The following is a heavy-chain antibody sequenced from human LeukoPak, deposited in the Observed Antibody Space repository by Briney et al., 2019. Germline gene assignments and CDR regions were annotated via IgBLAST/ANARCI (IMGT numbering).Heavy chain of an antibody. CDR2: VFSRGTT. CDR1: GGSMNNYY. J-gene: IGHJ4*02. CDR3: ARSWAAKWELPGQFDS. V-gene: IGHV4-4*07. Sequence: SDTLSLTCTVSGGSMNNYYWNWIRHSPEEGLEWIGFVFSRGTTNFNPSFKSRLTMSIDTSKNKFSLRLSSVSAADTAVYFCARSWAAKWELPGQFDSWGQGRLVSVSS. D-gene: IGHD1-26*01.